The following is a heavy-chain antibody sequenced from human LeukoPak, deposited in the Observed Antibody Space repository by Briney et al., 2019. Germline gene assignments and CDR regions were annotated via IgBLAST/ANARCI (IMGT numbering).Heavy chain of an antibody. J-gene: IGHJ4*02. Sequence: GGSLRLSCAASGFTISNYGMGWVRQAPGKGLEWVSGIGVSASRTNYADSVKGRFSISRDNPKNTLYLQMNSLTVDDTAVYYCAKETVANSDFDYWGQGTLVTVSS. D-gene: IGHD2-15*01. CDR1: GFTISNYG. CDR2: IGVSASRT. V-gene: IGHV3-23*01. CDR3: AKETVANSDFDY.